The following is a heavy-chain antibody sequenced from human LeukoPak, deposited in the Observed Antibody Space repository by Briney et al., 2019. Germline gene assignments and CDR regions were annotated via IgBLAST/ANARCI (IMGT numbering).Heavy chain of an antibody. CDR2: ISGGGDFT. D-gene: IGHD3-22*01. CDR3: AKSVFDSSGDPYMDV. J-gene: IGHJ6*03. CDR1: GFAFRSFV. Sequence: GGSLRLSCAASGFAFRSFVMNWVRQAPGKGLECVSAISGGGDFTKYADSVKGRFTISRDNSKSTLYLQMNSLRAEDTAVYYCAKSVFDSSGDPYMDVWGKGTTVTISS. V-gene: IGHV3-23*01.